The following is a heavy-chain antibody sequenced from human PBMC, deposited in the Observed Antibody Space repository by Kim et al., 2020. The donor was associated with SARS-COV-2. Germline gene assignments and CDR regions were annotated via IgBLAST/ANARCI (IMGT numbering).Heavy chain of an antibody. Sequence: GGSLRLSCAASGFTFSSYAMSWVRQAPGKGLEWVSAISGSGGSTYYADSVKGRFTISRDNSKNTLYLQMNSLRAEDTAVYYCASPYYVSSSYYYGGFDYCGQGDLVTVSP. V-gene: IGHV3-23*01. D-gene: IGHD3-22*01. CDR2: ISGSGGST. CDR1: GFTFSSYA. CDR3: ASPYYVSSSYYYGGFDY. J-gene: IGHJ4*02.